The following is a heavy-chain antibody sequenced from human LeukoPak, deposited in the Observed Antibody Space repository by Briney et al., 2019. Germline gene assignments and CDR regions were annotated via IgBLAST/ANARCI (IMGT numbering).Heavy chain of an antibody. D-gene: IGHD5-12*01. Sequence: SQTLSLTFAISGDSVSVNSGAWNWIRQSPSRGPEWLGSTYYRSKWRNDYSVSVKSRITINPDTSKNQFSLQLKSVTPEDTAVYYCVRAFRGFSGYDAFDIWGQGIMVTVSS. CDR2: TYYRSKWRN. J-gene: IGHJ3*02. CDR1: GDSVSVNSGA. CDR3: VRAFRGFSGYDAFDI. V-gene: IGHV6-1*01.